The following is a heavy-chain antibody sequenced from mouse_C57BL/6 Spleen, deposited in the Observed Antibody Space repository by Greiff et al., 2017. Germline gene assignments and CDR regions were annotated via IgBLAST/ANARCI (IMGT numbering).Heavy chain of an antibody. CDR2: ISSGSSTI. CDR3: ARSYGSSYWFAY. Sequence: EVHLVESGGGLVKPGGSLKLSCAASGFTFSDYGMHWVRQAPEKGLEWVAYISSGSSTIYYADTVKGRFTISRDTAKNTLFLQMSSLRSEDTAMYYCARSYGSSYWFAYWGQGTLVTVSA. CDR1: GFTFSDYG. D-gene: IGHD1-1*01. J-gene: IGHJ3*01. V-gene: IGHV5-17*01.